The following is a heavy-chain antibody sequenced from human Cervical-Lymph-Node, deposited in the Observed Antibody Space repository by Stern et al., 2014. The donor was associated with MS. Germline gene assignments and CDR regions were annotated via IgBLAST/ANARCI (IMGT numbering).Heavy chain of an antibody. J-gene: IGHJ4*02. D-gene: IGHD2-8*02. CDR1: GFTFGSYG. Sequence: VQLVESGGGRVQPGRSLRLSCAASGFTFGSYGMHWVRQAPGKGLEWMAIISYDGTNSYYADSVKGRFTISRDNSKNTLYLLMTSLRAEDTAVYYCAKGALARGTELDHWGQGTLVTVSS. V-gene: IGHV3-30*18. CDR3: AKGALARGTELDH. CDR2: ISYDGTNS.